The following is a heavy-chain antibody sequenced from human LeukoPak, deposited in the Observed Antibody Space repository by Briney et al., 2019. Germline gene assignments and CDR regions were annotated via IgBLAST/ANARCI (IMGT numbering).Heavy chain of an antibody. Sequence: SVKVSCKASGGTFSSYAISWVRQAPGQGLERMGRIIPIFGTANYAQKFQGRVTITTDESTSTAYMELSSLRSEDTAVYYCARGSIGQLWPAEYFQHWGQGTLVTVSS. CDR3: ARGSIGQLWPAEYFQH. D-gene: IGHD5-18*01. J-gene: IGHJ1*01. CDR2: IIPIFGTA. V-gene: IGHV1-69*05. CDR1: GGTFSSYA.